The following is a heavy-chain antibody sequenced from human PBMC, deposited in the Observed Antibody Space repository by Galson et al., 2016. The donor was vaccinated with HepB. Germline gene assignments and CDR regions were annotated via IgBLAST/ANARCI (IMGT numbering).Heavy chain of an antibody. CDR1: GFTFNYTW. Sequence: SLRLSCAASGFTFNYTWMNWVRQAPGKGLEWVGRIKSKSSGGTTDSAAPVKGRFTISRDDSRNTLFLQMNSLKTEDTAVYFCHGETALYGVDVWGQGTTVTVSS. CDR3: HGETALYGVDV. CDR2: IKSKSSGGTT. D-gene: IGHD5-24*01. J-gene: IGHJ6*02. V-gene: IGHV3-15*01.